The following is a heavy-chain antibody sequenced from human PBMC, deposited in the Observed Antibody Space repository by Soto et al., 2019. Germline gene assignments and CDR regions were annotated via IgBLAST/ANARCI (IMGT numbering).Heavy chain of an antibody. Sequence: SETLSLTCTVSGGSISSYYWSWIRQPPGKGLEWIGYIYYSGSTNYSPSLKSRVTISVDTSKNQFSLKLSSVTAADTAVYYCARDQSGFCGDSYFDYWGQGTLVTVS. V-gene: IGHV4-59*01. D-gene: IGHD4-17*01. CDR3: ARDQSGFCGDSYFDY. CDR2: IYYSGST. CDR1: GGSISSYY. J-gene: IGHJ4*02.